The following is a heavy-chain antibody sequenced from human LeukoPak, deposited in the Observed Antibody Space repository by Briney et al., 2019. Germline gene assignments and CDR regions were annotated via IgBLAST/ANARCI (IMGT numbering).Heavy chain of an antibody. D-gene: IGHD1-1*01. CDR2: INSGSTYT. CDR1: GFTFSSYM. Sequence: GGSLRRSCAASGFTFSSYMMNWVRQAPGKGLEWVSSINSGSTYTYYTESVKGRFTVSRDNAKNSLFLQMNSLRAEDTAIYYCARSLTTLTYEGYWGQGTLVTVSS. V-gene: IGHV3-21*01. CDR3: ARSLTTLTYEGY. J-gene: IGHJ4*02.